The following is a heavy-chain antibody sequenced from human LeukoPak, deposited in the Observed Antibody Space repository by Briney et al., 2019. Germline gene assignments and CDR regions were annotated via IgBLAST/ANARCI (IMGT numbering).Heavy chain of an antibody. V-gene: IGHV1-18*01. J-gene: IGHJ4*02. CDR2: ISAYNGNT. CDR3: ARDQSSSWYERNFDY. CDR1: GYTLTELS. Sequence: ASVKVSCKVSGYTLTELSMHWVRQAPGKGLEWMGWISAYNGNTNYAQKLQGRVTMTTDTSTSTAYMELRSLRSDDTAVYYCARDQSSSWYERNFDYWGQGTLVTVSS. D-gene: IGHD6-13*01.